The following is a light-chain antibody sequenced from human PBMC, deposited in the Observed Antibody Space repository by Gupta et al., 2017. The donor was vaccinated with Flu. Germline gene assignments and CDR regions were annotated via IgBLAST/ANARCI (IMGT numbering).Light chain of an antibody. CDR3: QQYEKLPLI. CDR1: QDINNC. Sequence: DIPLTQSPSSLSASVGDRVIITCQASQDINNCLNCYQQKPGSAPNLLIYDVSNLATGVPSRFSGSGSGTHFILTISSLQHEDFATYYCQQYEKLPLIFGGGTKVEMK. J-gene: IGKJ4*01. CDR2: DVS. V-gene: IGKV1-33*01.